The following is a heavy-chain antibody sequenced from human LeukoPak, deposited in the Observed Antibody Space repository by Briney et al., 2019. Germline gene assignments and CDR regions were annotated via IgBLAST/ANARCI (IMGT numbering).Heavy chain of an antibody. V-gene: IGHV4-30-4*01. CDR1: GVSISSGDYY. J-gene: IGHJ4*02. Sequence: NPSGTLSLTCTVSGVSISSGDYYWSWIRQPPGKGLEWIGYIYYSGSTYYNPSLKSRVTISVDTSKNQFSLKLSSVTAADTAVYYCARDRSFDYWGQGTLVTVSS. CDR2: IYYSGST. CDR3: ARDRSFDY.